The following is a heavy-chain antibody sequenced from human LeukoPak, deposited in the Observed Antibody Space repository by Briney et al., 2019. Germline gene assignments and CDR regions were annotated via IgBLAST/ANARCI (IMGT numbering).Heavy chain of an antibody. CDR2: ISPSGGST. CDR1: GYTFTSNY. Sequence: ASVKVSCKAFGYTFTSNYMHWVRQAPGQGPEWMGVISPSGGSTTYAQKFQGRVTMTTDTSTSTAYMELRSLRSDDTAVCYCARDYYAYFDYWGQGTLVTVSS. D-gene: IGHD1-26*01. V-gene: IGHV1-46*01. CDR3: ARDYYAYFDY. J-gene: IGHJ4*02.